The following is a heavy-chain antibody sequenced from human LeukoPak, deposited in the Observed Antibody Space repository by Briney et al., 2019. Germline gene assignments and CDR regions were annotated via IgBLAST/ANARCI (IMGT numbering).Heavy chain of an antibody. V-gene: IGHV3-23*01. J-gene: IGHJ6*02. CDR3: AGDFRERDCTTSCYFYAMDV. CDR1: GFTFSSYA. CDR2: ISGSGGST. Sequence: PGGSLRLSCAASGFTFSSYAMSWVRQAPGKGLEWVSAISGSGGSTYYADSVKGRFTISRDNAKNSLYLQMNSLRAEDTAVYYCAGDFRERDCTTSCYFYAMDVWGQGTTVTVSS. D-gene: IGHD2-8*01.